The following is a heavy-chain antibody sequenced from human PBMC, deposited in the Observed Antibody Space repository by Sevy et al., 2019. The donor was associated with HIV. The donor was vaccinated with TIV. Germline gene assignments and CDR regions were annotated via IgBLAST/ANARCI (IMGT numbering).Heavy chain of an antibody. CDR2: ISWNSGSI. J-gene: IGHJ6*02. CDR3: ARGSPDIVLVPAAYYYYGMDV. Sequence: GGSLRLSCAASGFTFDDYAMHWVRQAPGKGLEWVSGISWNSGSIGYADSVKGRFTISRDNAKNSLYLQMNSLRAEDTAVYYCARGSPDIVLVPAAYYYYGMDVWGQGTTVTVSS. CDR1: GFTFDDYA. D-gene: IGHD2-2*01. V-gene: IGHV3-9*01.